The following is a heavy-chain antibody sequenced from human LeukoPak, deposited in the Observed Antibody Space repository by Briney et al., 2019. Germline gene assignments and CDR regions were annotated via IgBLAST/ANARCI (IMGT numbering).Heavy chain of an antibody. D-gene: IGHD3-10*01. V-gene: IGHV3-23*01. CDR2: ISGSGGST. J-gene: IGHJ6*02. CDR3: AKDYYGSGSCFWRSDYYYGMDV. Sequence: GGSLRLSCAASGFTFSSYAMSWVRQAPGKGLEWVSAISGSGGSTYYADSVKGRFTISRDNSKNTLYLQMNSLRAEDTAVYYCAKDYYGSGSCFWRSDYYYGMDVWGQGTTVAVSS. CDR1: GFTFSSYA.